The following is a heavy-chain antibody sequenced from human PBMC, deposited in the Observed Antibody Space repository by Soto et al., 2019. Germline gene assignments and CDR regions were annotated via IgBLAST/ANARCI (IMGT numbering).Heavy chain of an antibody. Sequence: ASVKVSCKASGGTFSSYAISWVRQAPGQGLEWMGGIIPIFGTANYAQKFQGRVTITADESTSTAYMELSSLRSEDTAVYYCARGVGSGTYDNQYNRFDPCGQGTPVTGSS. V-gene: IGHV1-69*13. J-gene: IGHJ5*02. CDR3: ARGVGSGTYDNQYNRFDP. CDR1: GGTFSSYA. CDR2: IIPIFGTA. D-gene: IGHD3-10*01.